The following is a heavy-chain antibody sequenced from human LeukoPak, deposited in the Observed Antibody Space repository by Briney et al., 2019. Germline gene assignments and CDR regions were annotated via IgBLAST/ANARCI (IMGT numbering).Heavy chain of an antibody. CDR3: ARVVYDSTSGGFDY. J-gene: IGHJ4*02. V-gene: IGHV4-61*02. CDR1: GGSISSGSYY. Sequence: PSETLSLSCTASGGSISSGSYYWGWIRQPAGKGLEWIGRIYTSGSTNYNTSLEGRVTISVDTSKNQFSLKLNSVTAADTAVYYCARVVYDSTSGGFDYWGQGTLVTVSS. CDR2: IYTSGST. D-gene: IGHD3-22*01.